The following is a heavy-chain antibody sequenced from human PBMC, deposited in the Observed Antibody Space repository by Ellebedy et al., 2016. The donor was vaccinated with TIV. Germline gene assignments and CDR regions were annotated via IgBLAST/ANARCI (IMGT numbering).Heavy chain of an antibody. Sequence: SETLSLXXAVSGDSISSSNWWSWVRQAPGKGLEWIGEIYHSGSSNYNPSLKSRVTISLDKSKNQFSLRLSSVTAADTAVYYCARKDFDLGSFNYWGQGTLVTVSS. CDR3: ARKDFDLGSFNY. J-gene: IGHJ4*02. CDR2: IYHSGSS. CDR1: GDSISSSNW. V-gene: IGHV4-4*02. D-gene: IGHD3-3*01.